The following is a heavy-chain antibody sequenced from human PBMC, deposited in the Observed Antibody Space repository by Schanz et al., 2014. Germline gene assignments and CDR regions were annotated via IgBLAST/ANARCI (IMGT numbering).Heavy chain of an antibody. Sequence: QVQLVQSGAEVKKPGASVKVSCTASGYTFTSYDINWVRQAPGQGLEWLGWMNPNSGNPGFAQKCRGRVTMTRNTSMSTAYIELHILTSEDTAVYYCARGRTFDYWGQGTLVAVSS. CDR1: GYTFTSYD. CDR3: ARGRTFDY. V-gene: IGHV1-8*01. CDR2: MNPNSGNP. J-gene: IGHJ4*02.